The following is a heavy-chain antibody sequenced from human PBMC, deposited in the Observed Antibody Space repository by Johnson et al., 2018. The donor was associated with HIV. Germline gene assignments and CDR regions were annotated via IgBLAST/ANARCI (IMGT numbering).Heavy chain of an antibody. J-gene: IGHJ3*02. Sequence: MQLVESGGDLVQPGGSLRLSCVGSGFTFSTNWMHWVRPAPGKGLVWVSRINSDGSSTSYADSVQGRFTISRDNAKNTLYLQMDSLGAEDTAVYYCARVQLLADDVFNIWGQGTMVTVSS. CDR3: ARVQLLADDVFNI. CDR1: GFTFSTNW. D-gene: IGHD3-10*01. CDR2: INSDGSST. V-gene: IGHV3-74*02.